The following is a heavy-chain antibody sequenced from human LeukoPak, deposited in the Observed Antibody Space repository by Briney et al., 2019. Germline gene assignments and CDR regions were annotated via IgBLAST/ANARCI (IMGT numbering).Heavy chain of an antibody. Sequence: GSLRLSCAASRFTFSTYWMHWVRQAPGKGLVWVSRINNDGSSTSYADSVQGRFTISRDNAKNTLYLQMNSLRAEDTALYYCARVARGDYYYYYMDVWGKGTTVTVSS. CDR1: RFTFSTYW. CDR2: INNDGSST. J-gene: IGHJ6*03. CDR3: ARVARGDYYYYYMDV. D-gene: IGHD3-10*01. V-gene: IGHV3-74*01.